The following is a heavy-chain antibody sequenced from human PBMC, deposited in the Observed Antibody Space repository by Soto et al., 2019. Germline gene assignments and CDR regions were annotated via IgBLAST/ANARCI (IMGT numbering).Heavy chain of an antibody. J-gene: IGHJ6*01. CDR1: GGTFSRYS. V-gene: IGHV1-69*02. Sequence: QVQLVQSGAEVKKPGSSVKVSCKASGGTFSRYSITWVRQAPGHGLEWIGRIIPIFGIASYAQKLQGRVTTTADESTSTAYMELSSMRSDDTAVYYCAREDRDRETVLVPAAIDGMDVW. CDR2: IIPIFGIA. CDR3: AREDRDRETVLVPAAIDGMDV. D-gene: IGHD2-2*01.